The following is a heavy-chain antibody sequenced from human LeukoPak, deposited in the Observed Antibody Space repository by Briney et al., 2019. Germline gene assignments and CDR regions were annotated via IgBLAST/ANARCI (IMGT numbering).Heavy chain of an antibody. V-gene: IGHV4-4*02. J-gene: IGHJ3*02. CDR2: INHSGST. CDR3: ARQNLYGGAFDI. Sequence: SETLSLTCAVSGGSISSSNWWSWVRQPPGKGLEWIGEINHSGSTNYNPSLKSRVTISVDTSKNQFSLKLRSVTAADTAVYYCARQNLYGGAFDIWGQGTMVTVSS. D-gene: IGHD2-8*01. CDR1: GGSISSSNW.